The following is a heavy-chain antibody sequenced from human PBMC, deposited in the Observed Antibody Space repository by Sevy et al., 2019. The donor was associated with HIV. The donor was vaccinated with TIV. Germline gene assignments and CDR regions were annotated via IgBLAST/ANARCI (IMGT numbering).Heavy chain of an antibody. Sequence: GGSLRLSCAASGFTFSKYSMSWVRQAPGKGVEWVAFLKSDVYGGTVDHAASVRGRFVISRDDSKTIAYLQMNDLKTEDTGVYYCTRWKAAQSIFDYWGQGALVTVSS. V-gene: IGHV3-49*04. CDR1: GFTFSKYS. CDR2: LKSDVYGGTV. J-gene: IGHJ4*02. D-gene: IGHD6-13*01. CDR3: TRWKAAQSIFDY.